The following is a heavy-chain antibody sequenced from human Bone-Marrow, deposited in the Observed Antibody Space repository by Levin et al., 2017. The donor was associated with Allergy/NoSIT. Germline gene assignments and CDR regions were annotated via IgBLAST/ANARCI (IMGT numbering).Heavy chain of an antibody. Sequence: VASVKVSCKVSGHTLTELSMHWVRQAPGKGLVWMGGFDPEDGETIYAQKFQGRVTMTEDTSTDTAYMELSSLRSEDTAVYYCATDRVRITGNWFDPWGQGTLVTVSS. CDR3: ATDRVRITGNWFDP. V-gene: IGHV1-24*01. D-gene: IGHD1-20*01. CDR2: FDPEDGET. CDR1: GHTLTELS. J-gene: IGHJ5*02.